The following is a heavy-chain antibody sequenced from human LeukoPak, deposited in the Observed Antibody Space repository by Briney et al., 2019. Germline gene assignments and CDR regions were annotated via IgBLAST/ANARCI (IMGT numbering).Heavy chain of an antibody. CDR1: CDSISNRDYY. CDR2: ISYTGNT. V-gene: IGHV4-31*03. CDR3: CGGSGTYYNFDY. J-gene: IGHJ4*02. Sequence: SQTLSLTCSVSCDSISNRDYYWTWIRQHPGKALEWVGFISYTGNTYYNPSLRSRLNISIDTSKNQFSLRLSSATAADTAVYYCCGGSGTYYNFDYWGQGTLLTVSS. D-gene: IGHD3-10*01.